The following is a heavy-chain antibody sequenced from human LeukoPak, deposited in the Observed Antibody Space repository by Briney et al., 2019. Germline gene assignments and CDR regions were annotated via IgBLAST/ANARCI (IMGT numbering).Heavy chain of an antibody. CDR2: IYYSGST. V-gene: IGHV4-61*08. CDR3: ARGDLIAALDY. J-gene: IGHJ4*02. CDR1: GGSISSGGYY. D-gene: IGHD6-13*01. Sequence: PSETLSLTCTVSGGSISSGGYYWSWIRQPPGKGLEWIGYIYYSGSTNYNPSLKSRVTISVDTSKNQFSLKLSSVTAADTAVYYCARGDLIAALDYWGQGTLVTVSS.